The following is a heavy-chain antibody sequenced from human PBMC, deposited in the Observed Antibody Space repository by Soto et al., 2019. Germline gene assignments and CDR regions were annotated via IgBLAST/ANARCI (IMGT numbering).Heavy chain of an antibody. CDR2: FDPEDGET. V-gene: IGHV1-24*01. CDR1: GYTLTELS. D-gene: IGHD6-13*01. J-gene: IGHJ5*02. Sequence: ASVKVSCKVSGYTLTELSMHWVRQAPGKGLEWMGGFDPEDGETIYAQKFQGRVTMTEDTSTDTAYMELSSLRSEDTAVYYCATVHDSAAAGSRKWFDPWGQGTLVTVSS. CDR3: ATVHDSAAAGSRKWFDP.